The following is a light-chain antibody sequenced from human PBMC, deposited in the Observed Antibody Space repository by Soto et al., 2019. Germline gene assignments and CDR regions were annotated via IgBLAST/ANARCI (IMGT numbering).Light chain of an antibody. J-gene: IGLJ1*01. Sequence: QSALTQPASVSGSPGQSITISCTGTSSDVGGYNYVSWYQQHPGKAPKLTISDVSNRPSGVSNCFSGSKSGNTASLTISGLQTEDEADYYCSSYTTSSTYVFGTGTGHRP. V-gene: IGLV2-14*01. CDR1: SSDVGGYNY. CDR3: SSYTTSSTYV. CDR2: DVS.